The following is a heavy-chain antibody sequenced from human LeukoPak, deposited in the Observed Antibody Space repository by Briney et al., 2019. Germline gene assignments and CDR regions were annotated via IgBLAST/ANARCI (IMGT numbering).Heavy chain of an antibody. D-gene: IGHD3-10*01. CDR1: GFTVSSNY. CDR2: IYSGGST. CDR3: AKDTSLYGSGSYFDY. V-gene: IGHV3-66*01. Sequence: PGGSLRLSCAASGFTVSSNYMSWVRQAPGKGLEWVSVIYSGGSTYYADSVKGRFTISRDNSKNTLYLQMNSLRAEDTAVYYCAKDTSLYGSGSYFDYWGQGTLVTVSS. J-gene: IGHJ4*02.